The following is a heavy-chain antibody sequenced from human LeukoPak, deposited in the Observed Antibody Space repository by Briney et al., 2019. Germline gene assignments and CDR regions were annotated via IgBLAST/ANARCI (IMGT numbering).Heavy chain of an antibody. CDR2: ISGSGGST. CDR1: GFTFSSYA. J-gene: IGHJ5*02. CDR3: AKEAVRYFDWLSPSWFDP. Sequence: GGSLRLSCAASGFTFSSYAMSWVRQAPGKGLEWVSAISGSGGSTYYADSVKGRFTISRDNSKNTLYLQMNSLRAEDTAVYYCAKEAVRYFDWLSPSWFDPWGQGTLVTVSS. D-gene: IGHD3-9*01. V-gene: IGHV3-23*01.